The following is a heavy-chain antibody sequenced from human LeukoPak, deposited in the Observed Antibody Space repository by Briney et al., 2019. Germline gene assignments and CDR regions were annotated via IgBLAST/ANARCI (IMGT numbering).Heavy chain of an antibody. CDR2: ISSSGSTI. CDR3: AKDPQEGGLQWLVRYYYYYMDV. V-gene: IGHV3-48*03. Sequence: GGSLRLSCAASGFTFSSYEMNWVRQAPGKGLEWVSYISSSGSTIYYADSVKGRFTISRDNSKNTLYLQMNSLRAEDTAVYCCAKDPQEGGLQWLVRYYYYYMDVWGKGTTVTVSS. CDR1: GFTFSSYE. D-gene: IGHD6-19*01. J-gene: IGHJ6*03.